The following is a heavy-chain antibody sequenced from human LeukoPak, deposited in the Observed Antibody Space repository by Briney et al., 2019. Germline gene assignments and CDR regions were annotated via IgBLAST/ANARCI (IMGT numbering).Heavy chain of an antibody. D-gene: IGHD3-10*01. CDR1: GSTFSSYA. J-gene: IGHJ5*02. CDR2: ISDSGGTT. CDR3: ARDIRGSGNYGWFDP. Sequence: GGSLRLSCITSGSTFSSYAMSWVRQAPGKGLEWVASISDSGGTTYYVDSVRGRFTISRDNSKNTLYLQMNSLRAEDTAIYSCARDIRGSGNYGWFDPWGQGTLVTVSS. V-gene: IGHV3-23*01.